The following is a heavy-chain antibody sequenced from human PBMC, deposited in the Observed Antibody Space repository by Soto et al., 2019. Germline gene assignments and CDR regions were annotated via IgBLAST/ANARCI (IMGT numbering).Heavy chain of an antibody. CDR3: ARDPLAVAGFTKDWYFDL. Sequence: GGSLRLSCAASGFTFSSYGMHWVRQAPGKGLEWVAVIWYDGSNKYYADSVKGRFTISRDNSKNTLYLQMNSLRAEDTAVYYCARDPLAVAGFTKDWYFDLWGRGTLVTVSS. CDR2: IWYDGSNK. D-gene: IGHD6-19*01. V-gene: IGHV3-33*01. J-gene: IGHJ2*01. CDR1: GFTFSSYG.